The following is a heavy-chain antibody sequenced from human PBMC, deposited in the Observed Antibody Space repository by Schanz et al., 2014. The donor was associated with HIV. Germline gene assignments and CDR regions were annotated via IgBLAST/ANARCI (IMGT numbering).Heavy chain of an antibody. Sequence: QVQLVESGGGVVQPGRSLRLSCAASGFTFNYYGMHWVRQAPGKGLEWGGVIWYDGTNKYYADSVKGRFTISRDNSKNTVDLQMNSLRAEDTAVYYCAKAGGGPSPSYYGMDVWGQGTTVTVSS. CDR1: GFTFNYYG. CDR2: IWYDGTNK. J-gene: IGHJ6*02. D-gene: IGHD3-10*01. CDR3: AKAGGGPSPSYYGMDV. V-gene: IGHV3-33*06.